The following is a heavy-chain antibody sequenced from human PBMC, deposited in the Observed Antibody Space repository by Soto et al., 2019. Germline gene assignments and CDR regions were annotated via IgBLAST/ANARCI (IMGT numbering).Heavy chain of an antibody. CDR3: VKDSDSWYSSSSGLDY. D-gene: IGHD6-6*01. V-gene: IGHV3-64D*08. Sequence: EVQLVESGGGLVQPGGPLRLSCSASGFSFSSYAMHWVRQAPGKGLEYVSAISSNGGSTYYADSVKGRSIISRDNSKNTLYLQMSSLRAEDTAVYYCVKDSDSWYSSSSGLDYWGQGTLVTVSS. CDR1: GFSFSSYA. J-gene: IGHJ4*02. CDR2: ISSNGGST.